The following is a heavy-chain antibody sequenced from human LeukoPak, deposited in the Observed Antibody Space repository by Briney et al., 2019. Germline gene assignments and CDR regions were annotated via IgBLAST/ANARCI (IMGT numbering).Heavy chain of an antibody. D-gene: IGHD1-26*01. V-gene: IGHV3-23*01. CDR3: AKDAVGATAYYFDY. CDR1: GFTFSTYS. CDR2: ISSSGDT. J-gene: IGHJ4*02. Sequence: GGSLRLSCAASGFTFSTYSMSWVRQAPGKGLEWVSAISSSGDTYYADSVRGRFTISRDNSKNMLFLQMNSLRDEDTAVYYCAKDAVGATAYYFDYWGQGTLVTVSS.